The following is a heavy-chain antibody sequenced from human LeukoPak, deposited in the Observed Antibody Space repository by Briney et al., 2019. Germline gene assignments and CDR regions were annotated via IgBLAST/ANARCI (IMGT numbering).Heavy chain of an antibody. Sequence: ASVKVSCKASGYTFTSYGISWGRQAPGQGLEWMGWISAYNGNTNYAQKLQGRVTMSTDTSTSTAYMELRSLRSDDTAVYYCARERRDQFTYYYDSSGYYYFDYWGQGTLVTVSS. CDR2: ISAYNGNT. V-gene: IGHV1-18*01. CDR1: GYTFTSYG. CDR3: ARERRDQFTYYYDSSGYYYFDY. D-gene: IGHD3-22*01. J-gene: IGHJ4*02.